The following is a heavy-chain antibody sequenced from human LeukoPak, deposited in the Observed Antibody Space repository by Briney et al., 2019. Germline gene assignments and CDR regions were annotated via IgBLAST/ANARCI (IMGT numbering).Heavy chain of an antibody. CDR1: GFTFSSYS. CDR2: IRSSSSYI. V-gene: IGHV3-21*01. J-gene: IGHJ1*01. CDR3: ASSNEIVVVISYFQH. Sequence: GGSLRLSCAASGFTFSSYSMNWVRQAPGKGLEWVSSIRSSSSYIYYADSVKGRFTISRDNAKNSLYLQMNSLRAEDTAVYYCASSNEIVVVISYFQHWGQGTLVTVSS. D-gene: IGHD3-22*01.